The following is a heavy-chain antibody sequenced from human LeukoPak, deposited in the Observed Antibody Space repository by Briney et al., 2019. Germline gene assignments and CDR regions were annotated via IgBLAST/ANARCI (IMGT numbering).Heavy chain of an antibody. V-gene: IGHV4-34*01. D-gene: IGHD3-22*01. CDR1: GGPFSGYY. J-gene: IGHJ4*02. CDR2: INHSGST. Sequence: SETLSLTCAVYGGPFSGYYWSWIRQPPGKGLEWIGEINHSGSTNYNPSLKSRVTISVDTSKNQFSLKLSSVTAADTAVYYCARAGFYYDSTRGLDYWGQGTLVTVSS. CDR3: ARAGFYYDSTRGLDY.